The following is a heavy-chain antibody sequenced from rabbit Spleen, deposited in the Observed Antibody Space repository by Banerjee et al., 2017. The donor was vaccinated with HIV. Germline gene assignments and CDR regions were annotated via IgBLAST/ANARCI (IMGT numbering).Heavy chain of an antibody. V-gene: IGHV1S40*01. CDR1: GVSFSFSSY. J-gene: IGHJ6*01. D-gene: IGHD1-1*01. CDR2: IDIGGSDFT. CDR3: ARDTSTSFSSYGMDL. Sequence: QSLEESGGDLVKPGASLTLTCTASGVSFSFSSYMCWVRQAPGKGLEWIACIDIGGSDFTYFATWAKGRFTISKTSSTTVTLQVTRLTAADTATYFCARDTSTSFSSYGMDLWGQGTLVTVS.